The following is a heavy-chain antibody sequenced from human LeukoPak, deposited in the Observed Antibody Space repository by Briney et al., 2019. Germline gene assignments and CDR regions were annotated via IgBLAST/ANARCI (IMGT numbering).Heavy chain of an antibody. V-gene: IGHV4-34*01. J-gene: IGHJ4*02. CDR1: GGSFSGYY. Sequence: SETLSLTCAVYGGSFSGYYWSWIRQPPGKGLEWIGEINHSGSTNYNPSLKSRVTISVDTSKNQFSLKLSSVTAADTAVYYCARVGGSSWFDYWGQGTLVTVPS. CDR2: INHSGST. CDR3: ARVGGSSWFDY. D-gene: IGHD6-13*01.